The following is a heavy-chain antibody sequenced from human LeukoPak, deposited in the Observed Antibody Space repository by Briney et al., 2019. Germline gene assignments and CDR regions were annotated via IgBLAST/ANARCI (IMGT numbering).Heavy chain of an antibody. J-gene: IGHJ4*02. Sequence: SETLSLTCTVSGGSISSYYWSWIRQPPGKGLEWIGYIYYSGTTNYNPSLKSRVTISVDTSKNQFSLRLSSVTAADTAVYYCARGVYIAAAQYSYWGQGTLVTVSS. CDR2: IYYSGTT. V-gene: IGHV4-59*01. CDR3: ARGVYIAAAQYSY. D-gene: IGHD6-13*01. CDR1: GGSISSYY.